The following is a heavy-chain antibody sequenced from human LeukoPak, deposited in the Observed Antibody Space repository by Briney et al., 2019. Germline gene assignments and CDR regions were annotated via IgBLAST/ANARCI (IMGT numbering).Heavy chain of an antibody. J-gene: IGHJ4*02. D-gene: IGHD3-22*01. CDR1: GFTFSRYG. CDR3: AKGPPYYNDSSAYYRTRNFDY. CDR2: ISYDGSNK. Sequence: GGSPRLSCAASGFTFSRYGMHWVRQAPGRGLEWVTIISYDGSNKYYADSVKGRFTISRDNSKNTLYLQMNSLRAEDTAVYYCAKGPPYYNDSSAYYRTRNFDYWGQGTLVIVSS. V-gene: IGHV3-30*18.